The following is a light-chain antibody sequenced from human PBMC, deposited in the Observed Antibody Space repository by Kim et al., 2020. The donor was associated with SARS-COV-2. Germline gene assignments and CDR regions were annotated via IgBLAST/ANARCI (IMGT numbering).Light chain of an antibody. CDR2: QNY. V-gene: IGLV3-1*01. Sequence: VSVSPGQTATFTCSGGNLGDKYICWYQQKSGQSPVLVIYQNYKRPSGIPERFSGSNSGNTATLTISGTQAMDEADYYCQAWDFNRVFGRGTRLTVL. CDR1: NLGDKY. J-gene: IGLJ3*02. CDR3: QAWDFNRV.